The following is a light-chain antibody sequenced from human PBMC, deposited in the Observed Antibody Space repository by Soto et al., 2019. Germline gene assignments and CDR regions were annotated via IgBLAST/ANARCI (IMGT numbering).Light chain of an antibody. Sequence: EIVLTQSPATLSLSPGEMATLSCRARQSVGTYLAWYQQKPGQAPRLLIYDASNRATGIPARFSGSESGTDFTLTISGLETEDFAGYYCQQRTNWPPITFGGGTKVEIK. V-gene: IGKV3-11*01. CDR2: DAS. CDR1: QSVGTY. CDR3: QQRTNWPPIT. J-gene: IGKJ4*01.